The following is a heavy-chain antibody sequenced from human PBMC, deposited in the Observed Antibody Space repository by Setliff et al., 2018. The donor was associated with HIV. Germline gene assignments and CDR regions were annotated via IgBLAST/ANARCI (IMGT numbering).Heavy chain of an antibody. Sequence: PSETLSLTCTVSGDSVSSRSYSWSWIRQPPGKGLEWIGYIYYSGSTNYNPSLKSRVTISVDTSKNHFSLKLRSVTAADTAVYYCAQLGMVDDFDYWGQGTLVTVSS. CDR2: IYYSGST. CDR1: GDSVSSRSYS. D-gene: IGHD1-1*01. CDR3: AQLGMVDDFDY. V-gene: IGHV4-61*03. J-gene: IGHJ4*02.